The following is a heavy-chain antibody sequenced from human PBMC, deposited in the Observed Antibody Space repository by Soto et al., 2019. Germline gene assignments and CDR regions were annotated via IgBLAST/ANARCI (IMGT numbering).Heavy chain of an antibody. CDR3: TTGLGQQQAVFDF. CDR1: GFTFDNAW. V-gene: IGHV3-15*01. D-gene: IGHD6-13*01. J-gene: IGHJ4*02. CDR2: IKSRINGETT. Sequence: VLLVESGGGFIKPGGSLKLSCAASGFTFDNAWLSWVRQAPGKGLEWVGRIKSRINGETTDYAAPVKGRFTISRDDSKNILYLQMNSLRTEDTAVYYCTTGLGQQQAVFDFWGQGAPVTVSS.